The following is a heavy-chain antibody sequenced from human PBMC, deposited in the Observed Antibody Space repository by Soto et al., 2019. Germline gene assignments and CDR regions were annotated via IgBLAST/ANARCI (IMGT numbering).Heavy chain of an antibody. CDR2: IYHSGST. V-gene: IGHV4-61*01. CDR3: ARARYDNSGYYYFDY. D-gene: IGHD3-22*01. Sequence: SETLSLTCTVSGGSVRSDSFYWSWIRQPPGKGLEWIAFIYHSGSTNYNPSLNSRVTISVDTSKNRFSLKLTSVTAADTAIYYCARARYDNSGYYYFDYWGQGTPVTVSS. J-gene: IGHJ4*02. CDR1: GGSVRSDSFY.